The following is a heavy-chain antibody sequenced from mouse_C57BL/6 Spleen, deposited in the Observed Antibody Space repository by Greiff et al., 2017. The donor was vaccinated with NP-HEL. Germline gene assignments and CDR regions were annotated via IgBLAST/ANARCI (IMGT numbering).Heavy chain of an antibody. J-gene: IGHJ2*01. CDR3: TTGRYDYDDGLDY. D-gene: IGHD2-4*01. V-gene: IGHV14-1*01. CDR1: GFNIKDYY. Sequence: VQLQQSGAELVRPGASVKLSCTASGFNIKDYYMHWVKQRPEQGLEWIGRIDPEDGDTEYAPKFQGKATMTADTSSNTAYLQLSSLTSEDTAVYYCTTGRYDYDDGLDYWGQGTTLTVSS. CDR2: IDPEDGDT.